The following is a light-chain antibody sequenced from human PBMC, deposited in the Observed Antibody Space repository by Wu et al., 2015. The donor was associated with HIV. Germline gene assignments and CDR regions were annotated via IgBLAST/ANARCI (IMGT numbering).Light chain of an antibody. J-gene: IGKJ4*01. V-gene: IGKV3-20*01. CDR1: QSVTNNY. Sequence: EIVLTQSPGTLSLSPGERATLSCRASQSVTNNYLAWYQQKPGQAPRVLIYGASSRATGIPDRFSGGGSGTDFTLTISRLEPEDFAVYYCQQYDSSPLTFGGGTKVEMK. CDR2: GAS. CDR3: QQYDSSPLT.